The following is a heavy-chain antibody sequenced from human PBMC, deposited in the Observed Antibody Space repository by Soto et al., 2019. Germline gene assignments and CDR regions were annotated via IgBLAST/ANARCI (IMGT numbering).Heavy chain of an antibody. CDR3: ARGCSSNDCYTNDYYYYAMEV. Sequence: PGGSLRLSCAASGFTFSSFAMHGARQAPGKGLEGVAVISYDGRKEYYADSVKGRFSISRDNSKNTVYLQMNSLRPEDTAVYYCARGCSSNDCYTNDYYYYAMEVWGQGTTVTV. D-gene: IGHD2-2*02. V-gene: IGHV3-30*04. J-gene: IGHJ6*02. CDR2: ISYDGRKE. CDR1: GFTFSSFA.